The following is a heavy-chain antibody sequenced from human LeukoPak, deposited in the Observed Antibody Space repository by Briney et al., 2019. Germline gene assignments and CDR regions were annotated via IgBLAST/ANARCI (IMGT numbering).Heavy chain of an antibody. CDR2: IYYSGST. Sequence: PETLSLTCTVSGGSISSYYWSWIRQPPGKGLEWIGYIYYSGSTNYNPSLKSRVTISVDTSKNQFSLKLSSVTAADTAVYYCARGAARDAFDIWGQGTMVTVSS. D-gene: IGHD6-6*01. J-gene: IGHJ3*02. CDR1: GGSISSYY. CDR3: ARGAARDAFDI. V-gene: IGHV4-59*01.